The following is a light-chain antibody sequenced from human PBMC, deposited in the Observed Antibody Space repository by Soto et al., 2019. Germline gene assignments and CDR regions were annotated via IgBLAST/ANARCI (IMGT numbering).Light chain of an antibody. CDR1: SSDVGGYNY. Sequence: QSALTQPPSASGSPGQSVTISCTGTSSDVGGYNYVSWYQQHPGKAPKLLIYEVSRRPSGVPDRFSGSKSGNTASLTVSGLQAEDEADYYCSSYAGSNNLGVFGGGTQVNVL. CDR2: EVS. V-gene: IGLV2-8*01. CDR3: SSYAGSNNLGV. J-gene: IGLJ2*01.